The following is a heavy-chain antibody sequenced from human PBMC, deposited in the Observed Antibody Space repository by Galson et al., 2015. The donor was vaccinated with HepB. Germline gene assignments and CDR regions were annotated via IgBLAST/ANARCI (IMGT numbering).Heavy chain of an antibody. J-gene: IGHJ6*02. CDR1: GGTFSSYT. V-gene: IGHV1-69*04. CDR3: ARDSSYYYDSSGYSIYYYYYGMDV. D-gene: IGHD3-22*01. Sequence: SVKVSCKASGGTFSSYTISWVRQAPGQGLEWMGRIIPILGIANYAQKFQGRVTITADKSTSTAYMELSSLRSEDTAVYYCARDSSYYYDSSGYSIYYYYYGMDVWGQGTTVTVSS. CDR2: IIPILGIA.